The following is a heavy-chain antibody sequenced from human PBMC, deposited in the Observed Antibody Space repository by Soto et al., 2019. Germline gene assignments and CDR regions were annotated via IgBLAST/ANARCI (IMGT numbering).Heavy chain of an antibody. J-gene: IGHJ5*02. CDR3: ARRVRKWGFDP. Sequence: ASVKVSCKASGYTFSNYGINWVRQATGQGLEWMGWMNPNSGNTGYAQKFQGRVTMTRNTSISTAYMELSSLRSEDTAVYYCARRVRKWGFDPWGQGTLVTVSS. CDR1: GYTFSNYG. V-gene: IGHV1-8*02. CDR2: MNPNSGNT. D-gene: IGHD2-21*01.